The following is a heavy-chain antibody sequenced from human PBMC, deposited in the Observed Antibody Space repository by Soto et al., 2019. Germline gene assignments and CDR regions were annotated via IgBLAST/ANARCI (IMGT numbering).Heavy chain of an antibody. Sequence: GGSLRLSCAASGFTFSSYGMHWVRQAPGKGLEWVAVISYDGSNKYYADSVKGRFTISRDNSKNTLYLQMNSLRAEDTAVYYCAKDKGFGGYNYYGMDVWGQGTTVTVSS. CDR3: AKDKGFGGYNYYGMDV. CDR1: GFTFSSYG. V-gene: IGHV3-30*18. J-gene: IGHJ6*02. D-gene: IGHD2-15*01. CDR2: ISYDGSNK.